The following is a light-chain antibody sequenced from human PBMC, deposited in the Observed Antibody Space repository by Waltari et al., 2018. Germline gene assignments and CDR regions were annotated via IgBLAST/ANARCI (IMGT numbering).Light chain of an antibody. Sequence: QSVLTQPPSASGTPGQRVTIPCSGGSSHIGSNVVTWYQQFPGTAPKLPTSSSSLRPSGVPHRFTGSKSGPSASLGIRGLQSEDEADFYCASWDDSRSGWVFGGGTKLTVL. CDR2: SSS. V-gene: IGLV1-44*01. CDR3: ASWDDSRSGWV. J-gene: IGLJ3*02. CDR1: SSHIGSNV.